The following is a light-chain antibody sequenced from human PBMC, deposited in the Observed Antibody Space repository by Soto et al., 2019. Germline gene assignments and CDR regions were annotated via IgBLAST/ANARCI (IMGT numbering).Light chain of an antibody. CDR1: QSVSTR. J-gene: IGKJ1*01. V-gene: IGKV3-15*01. CDR2: SDS. Sequence: EIVMTQSPATLSVSPGERATLSCRASQSVSTRLAWYQQRPGQAPRLLIYSDSTRATGIPARFSGGGSGTEFTLTISSLQSEDFAVYFCQQYNSWPWTFGQGTMVAIK. CDR3: QQYNSWPWT.